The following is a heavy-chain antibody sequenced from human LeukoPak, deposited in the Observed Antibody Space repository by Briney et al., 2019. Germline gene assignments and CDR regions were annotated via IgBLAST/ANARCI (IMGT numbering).Heavy chain of an antibody. CDR2: VSYEGTIK. J-gene: IGHJ5*01. CDR1: GFAFSNFA. CDR3: AREKFDS. V-gene: IGHV3-30*14. Sequence: GGSLRLSCAASGFAFSNFAMHWVRQAPGKGLEWVAVVSYEGTIKYYSDSAKGRFTISRDNPNSLISLQMNDLTTEDTAVYYCAREKFDSWGQGTLVTVSP.